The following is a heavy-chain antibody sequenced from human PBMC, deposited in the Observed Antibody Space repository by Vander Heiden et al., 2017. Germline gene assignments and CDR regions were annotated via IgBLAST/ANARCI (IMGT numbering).Heavy chain of an antibody. CDR2: INPHSGGT. CDR3: ARGYNYGTYIDY. V-gene: IGHV1-2*02. D-gene: IGHD5-18*01. J-gene: IGHJ4*02. CDR1: GYTFTGYY. Sequence: QVQLVQSGAEVKKPGASVKGSCKASGYTFTGYYLHWVRQAPGQGLEWMGWINPHSGGTKTAQKFQGRVTMTRDTSVSTANMELSSLRSDDTAVYYCARGYNYGTYIDYWGQGTLVTVSS.